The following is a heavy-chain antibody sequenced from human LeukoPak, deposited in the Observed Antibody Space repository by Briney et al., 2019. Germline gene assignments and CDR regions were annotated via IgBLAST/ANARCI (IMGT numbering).Heavy chain of an antibody. CDR3: ARGYDWDY. V-gene: IGHV3-7*01. D-gene: IGHD5-12*01. CDR2: INQDGSEK. CDR1: GFTVSSNY. J-gene: IGHJ4*02. Sequence: PGGSLRLSCAASGFTVSSNYMSWVRQAPGQGLEWVANINQDGSEKYYVDSVKGRFTISRDNAKNSLYLQMNSLRAEDTAVYYCARGYDWDYWGQGTLVTVSS.